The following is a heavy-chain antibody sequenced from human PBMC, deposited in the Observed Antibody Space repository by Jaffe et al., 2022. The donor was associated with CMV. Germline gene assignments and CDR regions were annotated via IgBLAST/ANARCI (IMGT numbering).Heavy chain of an antibody. CDR2: VYYSGST. D-gene: IGHD1-26*01. Sequence: QVQLQESGPGLVKPSETLSLTCTVSGDSISGYYWSWIRQPPGKGLEWIGYVYYSGSTSYNPSLKSRVAISVDTSENQFSLELNSVTAADTAVYYCASHKTQSGSIYGGDYYYYYMDVWGKGATVTVSS. CDR3: ASHKTQSGSIYGGDYYYYYMDV. CDR1: GDSISGYY. J-gene: IGHJ6*03. V-gene: IGHV4-59*08.